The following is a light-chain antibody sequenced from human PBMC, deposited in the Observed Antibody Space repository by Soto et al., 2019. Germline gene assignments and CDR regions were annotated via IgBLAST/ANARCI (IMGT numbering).Light chain of an antibody. CDR2: AAS. J-gene: IGKJ5*01. CDR3: QQADTFPIT. V-gene: IGKV1D-12*01. Sequence: DIKMTQSPSSVSASVGDRVTISCQASQGISRSLAWYQQKPGKAPKLLIYAASSLQSGVPSRFSGSGFGTDFTLTIGSLQPEDSAIYYCQQADTFPITFGQGTRLEI. CDR1: QGISRS.